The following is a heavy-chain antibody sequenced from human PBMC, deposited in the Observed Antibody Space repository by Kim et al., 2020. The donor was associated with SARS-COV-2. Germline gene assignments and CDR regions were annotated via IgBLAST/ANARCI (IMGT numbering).Heavy chain of an antibody. V-gene: IGHV3-7*03. CDR3: ARVVEAGSDY. Sequence: GGSLRLSCVVSGFTFSRYWMSWVRQAPGKGLEWVANIKYDGSEKFYVDSVKGRFTISRDNAKNSVYLHMNSLTADDTAVYYCARVVEAGSDYWGQGTLVTVSS. D-gene: IGHD6-13*01. CDR2: IKYDGSEK. CDR1: GFTFSRYW. J-gene: IGHJ4*02.